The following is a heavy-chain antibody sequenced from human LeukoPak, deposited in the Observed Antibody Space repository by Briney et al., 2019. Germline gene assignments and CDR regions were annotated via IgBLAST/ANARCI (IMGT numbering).Heavy chain of an antibody. V-gene: IGHV4-39*07. CDR1: SGSISSTSYY. J-gene: IGHJ4*02. CDR2: MYYSGST. Sequence: SETLSLTCTVSSGSISSTSYYWGWIRQPPGMGREWIGSMYYSGSTYYNPSLKSRVTISVDTSKSQFSLKLSSVTAADTAVYYCAREMRSARGGFDYWDQGTLVTVSS. D-gene: IGHD3-10*01. CDR3: AREMRSARGGFDY.